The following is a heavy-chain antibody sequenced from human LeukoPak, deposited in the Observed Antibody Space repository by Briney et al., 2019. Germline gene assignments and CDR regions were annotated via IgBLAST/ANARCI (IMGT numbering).Heavy chain of an antibody. Sequence: SETLSLTCTVSGGSISSSSYYWGWIRQPPGKGLEWIGSIYYSGSTYYNPSLKSRVTISVDTSMNQFSLKLSSVTAADTAVYYCARSSGWYLTLFDYWGQGTLVTVSS. CDR3: ARSSGWYLTLFDY. V-gene: IGHV4-39*07. CDR1: GGSISSSSYY. D-gene: IGHD6-19*01. J-gene: IGHJ4*02. CDR2: IYYSGST.